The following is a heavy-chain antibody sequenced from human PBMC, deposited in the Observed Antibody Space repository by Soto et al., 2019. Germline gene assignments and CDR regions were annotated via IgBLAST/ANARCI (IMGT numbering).Heavy chain of an antibody. V-gene: IGHV4-59*08. J-gene: IGHJ6*03. Sequence: PSETLSLTCTVSGGSISSYYWSWIRQPPGKGLEWIGYIYYSGSTNYNPSLKSRVTISVDTSKHQFSLKLSSVTAADTAVYYCECRRGAAAPSSYYYLDPWGKGTTVTVSS. CDR2: IYYSGST. CDR3: ECRRGAAAPSSYYYLDP. CDR1: GGSISSYY. D-gene: IGHD6-13*01.